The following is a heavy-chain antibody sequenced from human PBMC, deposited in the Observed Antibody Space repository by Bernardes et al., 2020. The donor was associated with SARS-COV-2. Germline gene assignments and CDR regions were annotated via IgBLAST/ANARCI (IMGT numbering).Heavy chain of an antibody. CDR1: GGSISSHY. CDR2: IYFSGST. J-gene: IGHJ6*02. CDR3: ARALDEYYYYGMDV. V-gene: IGHV4-59*11. Sequence: SEPLSLTCTVSGGSISSHYWSWIRQPPGKGLEWIGYIYFSGSTNYNPSLKSRVTISVDTSKNQFSLKLSSVTAADTAVYYCARALDEYYYYGMDVWGQGTTVTVSS.